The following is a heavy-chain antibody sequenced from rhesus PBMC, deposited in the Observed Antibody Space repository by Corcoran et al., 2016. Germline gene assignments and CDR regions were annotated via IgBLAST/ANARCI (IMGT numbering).Heavy chain of an antibody. CDR3: ARATAGTVKVVDY. D-gene: IGHD5-24*01. V-gene: IGHV4S10*01. CDR2: IYGSSTST. J-gene: IGHJ4*01. CDR1: GGSISDSYR. Sequence: QVQLQESGPGVVKPSETLSLTCAVSGGSISDSYRWSWIRQPPVKGLEWIGYIYGSSTSTNYNPSLKSRVTISKDTSKNQFSLKLSSVTAADTAVYYCARATAGTVKVVDYWGQGVLVTVSS.